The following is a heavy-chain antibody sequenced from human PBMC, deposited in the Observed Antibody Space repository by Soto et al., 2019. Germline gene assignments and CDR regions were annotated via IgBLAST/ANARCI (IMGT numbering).Heavy chain of an antibody. J-gene: IGHJ5*02. Sequence: QVQLQESGPGLVKPSETLSLACTVSRGSISSYYWSWFRQTPGKGLEWIGYITHSGSTKYNPSLESRVMVSINTSRQQFSLRLISVTAAETDVYYCASVPRGHSFGWFDHWGQRCLVIVSS. CDR3: ASVPRGHSFGWFDH. CDR1: RGSISSYY. V-gene: IGHV4-59*01. D-gene: IGHD5-18*01. CDR2: ITHSGST.